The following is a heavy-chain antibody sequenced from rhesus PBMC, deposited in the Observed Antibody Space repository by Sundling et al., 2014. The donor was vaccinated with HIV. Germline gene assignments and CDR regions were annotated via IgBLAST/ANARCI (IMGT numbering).Heavy chain of an antibody. CDR1: GFTFSNSW. CDR2: IKRKADGETA. CDR3: TTRLPDYNIWTGYYSFDF. D-gene: IGHD3-3*01. V-gene: IGHV3-30*02. Sequence: EVQLVESGAGLVQPGGSLRLSCAASGFTFSNSWMSWVRQAPGKGLEWVARIKRKADGETADYAASVKGRFTISRDDSKNTLYLQMNSLKTEDTAVYYCTTRLPDYNIWTGYYSFDFWGQGVLVTVSS. J-gene: IGHJ4*01.